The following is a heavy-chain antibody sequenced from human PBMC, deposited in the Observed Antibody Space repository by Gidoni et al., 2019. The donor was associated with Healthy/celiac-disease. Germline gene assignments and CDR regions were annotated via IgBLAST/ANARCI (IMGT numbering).Heavy chain of an antibody. CDR3: AKDSTHRAGHIVVVTASHDAFDI. CDR2: ISGSGGST. CDR1: GFTFSSYA. J-gene: IGHJ3*02. V-gene: IGHV3-23*01. D-gene: IGHD2-21*02. Sequence: EVQLLESGGGLVQPGGSLRLSCAASGFTFSSYAMSWIRQAPGKGLGWVSAISGSGGSTYYADSVKGRFTISRDNSKNTLYLQMNSLRAEDTAVYYCAKDSTHRAGHIVVVTASHDAFDIWGQGTMVTVSS.